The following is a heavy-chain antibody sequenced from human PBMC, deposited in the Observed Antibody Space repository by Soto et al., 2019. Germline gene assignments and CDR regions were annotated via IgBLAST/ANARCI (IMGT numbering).Heavy chain of an antibody. CDR1: GYTFTSYA. CDR2: INAGNGNT. CDR3: ARPAGIVVVPAMTWFDP. D-gene: IGHD2-2*01. V-gene: IGHV1-3*01. Sequence: ASVKVSCKASGYTFTSYAMHWVRQAPGQRLEWMGWINAGNGNTKYSQKFQGRVAITRDTSASTAYMELSSLRSEDTAVYYCARPAGIVVVPAMTWFDPWGQGTLVTVSS. J-gene: IGHJ5*02.